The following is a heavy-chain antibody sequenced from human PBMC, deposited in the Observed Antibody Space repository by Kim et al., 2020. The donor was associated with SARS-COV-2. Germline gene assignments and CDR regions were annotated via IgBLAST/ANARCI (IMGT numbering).Heavy chain of an antibody. CDR1: GGSFSGYY. V-gene: IGHV4-34*01. D-gene: IGHD3-3*01. J-gene: IGHJ6*01. CDR2: INHSGST. Sequence: SETLSLTCAVYGGSFSGYYWSWIRQPPGKGLEWIGEINHSGSTNYNPSLKSRVTISVDTSKNQFSLKLSSVTAADTAVYYCARGRSRLRFLEWFNYYG. CDR3: ARGRSRLRFLEWFNYYG.